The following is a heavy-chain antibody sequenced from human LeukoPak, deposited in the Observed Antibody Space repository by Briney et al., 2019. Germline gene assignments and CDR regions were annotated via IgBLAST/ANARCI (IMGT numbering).Heavy chain of an antibody. CDR1: GFTFSSYS. CDR3: ARDLAVAVSIWFDP. J-gene: IGHJ5*02. D-gene: IGHD6-19*01. Sequence: PGGSLRLSCAASGFTFSSYSMNWVRQAPGKGLEWVSSISSSSSYIYYADSVKGRFTISRDNAKNSLYLQMNSLRAEDTAVYYCARDLAVAVSIWFDPWGQGTLVTVSS. CDR2: ISSSSSYI. V-gene: IGHV3-21*01.